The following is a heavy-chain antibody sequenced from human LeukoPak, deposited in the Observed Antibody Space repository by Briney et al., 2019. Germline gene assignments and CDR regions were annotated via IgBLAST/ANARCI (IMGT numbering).Heavy chain of an antibody. D-gene: IGHD3-16*01. V-gene: IGHV3-7*03. Sequence: GGSLRLSCAASGFALSSHWMTWVRQAPGKGLEWVASINHNGNVNYYVDSVKGRFTISRDNAKNSLYLQMSNLRAEDTAVYFCARGGGLDVWGQGATVTVSS. CDR1: GFALSSHW. CDR2: INHNGNVN. J-gene: IGHJ6*02. CDR3: ARGGGLDV.